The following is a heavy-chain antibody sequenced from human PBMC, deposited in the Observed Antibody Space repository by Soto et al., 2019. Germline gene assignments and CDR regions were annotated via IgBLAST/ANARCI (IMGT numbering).Heavy chain of an antibody. D-gene: IGHD6-6*01. J-gene: IGHJ4*02. CDR1: GGSFSGYY. CDR2: INHSGST. Sequence: PSETLSLTCAVYGGSFSGYYWSWIRQPPGKGLEWIGEINHSGSTNYNPSLKSRVTISVDTSKNQFSLKLSSVTAADTAVYYCARGHSIAARGAWDYWGQGTLVTV. CDR3: ARGHSIAARGAWDY. V-gene: IGHV4-34*01.